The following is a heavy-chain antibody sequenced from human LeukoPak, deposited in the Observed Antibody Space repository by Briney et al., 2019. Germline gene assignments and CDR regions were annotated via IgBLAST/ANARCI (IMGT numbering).Heavy chain of an antibody. CDR2: INHSGST. Sequence: SETLSLTCAVYGGSFSGYYWSWIRQPPGKGLEWIGEINHSGSTNYNPSLKSRVTISVDTSKNQFSLKLSSVTAADTAVYYCARRGYSYGYGNYWGQGTLVTVSS. V-gene: IGHV4-34*01. CDR3: ARRGYSYGYGNY. J-gene: IGHJ4*02. D-gene: IGHD5-18*01. CDR1: GGSFSGYY.